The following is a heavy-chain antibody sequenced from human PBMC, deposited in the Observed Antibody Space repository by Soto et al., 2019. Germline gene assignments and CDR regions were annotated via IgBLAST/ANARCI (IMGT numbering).Heavy chain of an antibody. J-gene: IGHJ4*02. Sequence: QVQLQESGPGLVKPSQTLSLTCTVSGGSISSGGYYWSWIRQHPGKGLAWIVYIYYSGSTYYNPSLKSRVTISVEQSKNQFCLKLSSVTAADTAVYYGARGGCSGGSCYADYWGQGTLFTVSS. CDR3: ARGGCSGGSCYADY. CDR1: GGSISSGGYY. CDR2: IYYSGST. V-gene: IGHV4-31*03. D-gene: IGHD2-15*01.